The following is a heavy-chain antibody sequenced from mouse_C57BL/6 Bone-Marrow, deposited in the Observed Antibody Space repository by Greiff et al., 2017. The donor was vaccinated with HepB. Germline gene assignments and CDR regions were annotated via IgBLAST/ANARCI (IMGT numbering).Heavy chain of an antibody. D-gene: IGHD1-1*01. Sequence: VKLVESGPGLVAPSQSLSITCTVSGFSLTSYGVHWVRQPPGKGLEWLVVIWSDGSTTYNSALKSRLSISKDNSKSQVFLKMNSLQTDDTAMYYCARPYYYGSSYAMDYWGQGTSVTVSS. J-gene: IGHJ4*01. V-gene: IGHV2-6*03. CDR2: IWSDGST. CDR3: ARPYYYGSSYAMDY. CDR1: GFSLTSYG.